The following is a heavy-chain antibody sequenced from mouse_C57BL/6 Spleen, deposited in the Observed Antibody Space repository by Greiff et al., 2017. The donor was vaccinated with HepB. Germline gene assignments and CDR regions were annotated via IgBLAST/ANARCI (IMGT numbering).Heavy chain of an antibody. J-gene: IGHJ2*01. CDR3: ARRHGYYYGSRDFDY. CDR2: INPNNGGT. CDR1: GYTFTDYY. D-gene: IGHD1-1*01. V-gene: IGHV1-26*01. Sequence: EVQLQQSGPELVKPGASVKISCKASGYTFTDYYMNWVKQSHGKSLEWIGDINPNNGGTSYNQKFKGKATLTVDKSSSTAYMELRSLTSEDSAVYYCARRHGYYYGSRDFDYWGQGTTLTVSS.